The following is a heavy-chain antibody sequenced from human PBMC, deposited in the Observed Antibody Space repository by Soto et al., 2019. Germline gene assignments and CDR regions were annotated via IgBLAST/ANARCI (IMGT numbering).Heavy chain of an antibody. CDR3: AQEDIVVVTHFDY. CDR2: ISGSGGST. CDR1: GFTFSSYA. J-gene: IGHJ4*02. Sequence: GGSLRLSCAASGFTFSSYAMSWVRQAPGKGLEWVSAISGSGGSTYYADSVKGRFTISRDNSKNTLYLQMNSLRAEATAVYYCAQEDIVVVTHFDYWGQGTLVTGSS. V-gene: IGHV3-23*01. D-gene: IGHD2-15*01.